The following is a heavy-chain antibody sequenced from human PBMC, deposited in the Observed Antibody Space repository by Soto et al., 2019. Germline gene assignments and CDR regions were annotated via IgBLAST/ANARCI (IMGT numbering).Heavy chain of an antibody. CDR1: GVSVRSYT. CDR2: VLSSVSA. V-gene: IGHV4-4*07. D-gene: IGHD2-21*02. Sequence: PSETLSLTCIVSGVSVRSYTWSWVRQPANKGPEWIGRVLSSVSATYNPSLKSRVSISMDTPENRISLKLDSVTAADAGVYFCARDGMTTGDTWGPGTLVTVSS. J-gene: IGHJ4*02. CDR3: ARDGMTTGDT.